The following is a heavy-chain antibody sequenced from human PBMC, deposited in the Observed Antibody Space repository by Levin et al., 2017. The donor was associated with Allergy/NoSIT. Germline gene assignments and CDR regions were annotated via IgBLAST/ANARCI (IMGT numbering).Heavy chain of an antibody. V-gene: IGHV4-61*01. D-gene: IGHD3-10*01. CDR3: ARLRPGPMRGYGSGRYSPFDY. J-gene: IGHJ4*02. Sequence: PSETLSLTCSVSGGSVSSGTFYWSWIRRPPGKGLEWIGYINYRGVTKYNPSLKSRVTISVDTSKNQFSLKLSSVTAADTAVYYCARLRPGPMRGYGSGRYSPFDYWGQGTLVTVSS. CDR2: INYRGVT. CDR1: GGSVSSGTFY.